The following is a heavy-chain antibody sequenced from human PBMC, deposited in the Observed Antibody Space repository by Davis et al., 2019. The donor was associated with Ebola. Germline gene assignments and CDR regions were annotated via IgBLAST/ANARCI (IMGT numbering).Heavy chain of an antibody. V-gene: IGHV1-2*06. J-gene: IGHJ5*02. CDR2: INPYTGGT. D-gene: IGHD1-14*01. Sequence: ASVKVSCKASGYTFTGYYMHWVXQAPGQPLDSLFRINPYTGGTNYAQKFQGRVTMTRDTSISTAYMDLTRLRSDDTAVYYCARGSDLYNRRRGLGEPWGQGTLVTVSS. CDR3: ARGSDLYNRRRGLGEP. CDR1: GYTFTGYY.